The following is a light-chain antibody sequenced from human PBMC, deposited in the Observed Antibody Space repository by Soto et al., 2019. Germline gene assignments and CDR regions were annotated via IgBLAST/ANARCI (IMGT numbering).Light chain of an antibody. CDR3: QQYGSSRYT. Sequence: IVLTQSPATLSLSPGDRATLSCRASQSVSSSKLAWYQQKRGQAPRLIIYAASTMASGIPDRFSGSGSGTDFTLTISSLQPEDVAVYYCQQYGSSRYTFGQGTKLEIK. CDR1: QSVSSSK. V-gene: IGKV3-20*01. CDR2: AAS. J-gene: IGKJ2*01.